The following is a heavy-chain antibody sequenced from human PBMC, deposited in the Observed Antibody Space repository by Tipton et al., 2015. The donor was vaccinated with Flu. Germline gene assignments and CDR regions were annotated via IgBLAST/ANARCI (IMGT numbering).Heavy chain of an antibody. Sequence: SLRLSCAASGFTFSSYAMSWVRQAPGKGLEWVSVIGGTVGHTYYADSVKGRYTISRDDSKNTLYLQMNSLRAKDTAVYYCASRRGGDYPYFDYWGQGTLVTVSS. CDR2: IGGTVGHT. D-gene: IGHD4-17*01. CDR1: GFTFSSYA. V-gene: IGHV3-23*01. CDR3: ASRRGGDYPYFDY. J-gene: IGHJ4*02.